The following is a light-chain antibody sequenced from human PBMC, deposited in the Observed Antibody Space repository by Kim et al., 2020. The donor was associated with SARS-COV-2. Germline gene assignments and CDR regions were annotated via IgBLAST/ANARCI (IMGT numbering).Light chain of an antibody. Sequence: DIQMTQSPSTLSASVGDRVTITCRASESLNDWLAWYQQKPGKTPKLLIYKASSLESGVPSRFSGSGSGTEFTLTISSLQPDDFATYYCQQYISYLWTFGQGTKVEIK. V-gene: IGKV1-5*03. CDR1: ESLNDW. CDR3: QQYISYLWT. CDR2: KAS. J-gene: IGKJ1*01.